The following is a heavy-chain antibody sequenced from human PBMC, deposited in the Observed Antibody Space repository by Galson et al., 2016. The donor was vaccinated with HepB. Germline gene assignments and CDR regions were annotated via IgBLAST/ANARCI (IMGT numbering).Heavy chain of an antibody. V-gene: IGHV3-30*03. J-gene: IGHJ6*02. CDR1: GFTFSSYA. CDR3: ARDSSDWSLPSGLYGMDV. Sequence: SLRLSCAASGFTFSSYAMHWVRQAPGKGLEWVAVISYDGSNKYYADSVKGRFTISRDNSKNTLYLQVNSLRPEDTAVYYCARDSSDWSLPSGLYGMDVWGRGTTVTVSS. CDR2: ISYDGSNK. D-gene: IGHD6-19*01.